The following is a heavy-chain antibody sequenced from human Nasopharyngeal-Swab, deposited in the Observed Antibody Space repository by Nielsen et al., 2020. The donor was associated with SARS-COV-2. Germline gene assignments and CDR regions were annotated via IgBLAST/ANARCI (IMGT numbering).Heavy chain of an antibody. Sequence: VRQAPGKGLEWVSVISGNGGTTYYADSVKGRFTISRDNSQNTLFLQLNSLRAEDAALYYCAKGVTMVRGFVNYFYYYTMDVWGQGTTVTVSS. D-gene: IGHD3-10*01. CDR2: ISGNGGTT. J-gene: IGHJ6*02. CDR3: AKGVTMVRGFVNYFYYYTMDV. V-gene: IGHV3-23*01.